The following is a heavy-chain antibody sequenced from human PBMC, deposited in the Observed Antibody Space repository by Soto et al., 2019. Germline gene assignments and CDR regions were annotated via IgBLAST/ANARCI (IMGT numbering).Heavy chain of an antibody. CDR3: ARDLGYCRSGTCYREWFDP. D-gene: IGHD2-15*01. J-gene: IGHJ5*02. CDR2: VRGDNGHT. CDR1: GYTFTTHG. Sequence: QVQLVQSGAEVKKPGASVKVSCKASGYTFTTHGISWVRQVPGQGLEWMGWVRGDNGHTNYAQSLQGRVTMTTDTSKNKAYMELRSLRSDETAVYYCARDLGYCRSGTCYREWFDPWGQGTLVTVSS. V-gene: IGHV1-18*01.